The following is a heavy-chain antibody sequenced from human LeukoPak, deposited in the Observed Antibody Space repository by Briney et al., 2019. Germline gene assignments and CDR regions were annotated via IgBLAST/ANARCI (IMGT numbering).Heavy chain of an antibody. CDR1: GYTFTSYY. CDR2: INPSGGST. Sequence: ASVKVSCKASGYTFTSYYMHWVRQAPGQGLEWMGIINPSGGSTSYAQKFQGRVTMTRDTSTSTVYMELSSLRSEDTAVHYCARGAAAAGTAAGYFQHWRQGTVLRV. J-gene: IGHJ1*01. CDR3: ARGAAAAGTAAGYFQH. D-gene: IGHD6-13*01. V-gene: IGHV1-46*01.